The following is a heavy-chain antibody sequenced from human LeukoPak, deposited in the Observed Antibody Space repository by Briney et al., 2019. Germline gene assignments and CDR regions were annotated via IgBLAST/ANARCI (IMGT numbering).Heavy chain of an antibody. V-gene: IGHV4-30-4*08. CDR1: GGSISSGDYY. CDR2: IYYSGST. CDR3: ARDPAYGEGY. Sequence: SQTLSLTCTVSGGSISSGDYYWRWLRQPPGKGLEWIGYIYYSGSTYYNPSLKSRVTMSVDTSKNQFSLKLSSVTAADTAVYYCARDPAYGEGYWGQGTLVTVSS. J-gene: IGHJ4*02. D-gene: IGHD4-17*01.